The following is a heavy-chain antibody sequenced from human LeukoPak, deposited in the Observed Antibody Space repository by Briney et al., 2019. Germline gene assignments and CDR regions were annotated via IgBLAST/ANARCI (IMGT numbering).Heavy chain of an antibody. CDR3: ASFTRVDTARNHAFDI. J-gene: IGHJ3*02. CDR2: IYYSGST. Sequence: SETLSLTCTVSGGSISSSSYYWGWIRQPPGKGLEWIGSIYYSGSTYYNPSLKSRVTISVDTSRNQFSLKLSSVTAADTAVYYCASFTRVDTARNHAFDIWGQGTMVTVSS. V-gene: IGHV4-39*07. CDR1: GGSISSSSYY. D-gene: IGHD5-18*01.